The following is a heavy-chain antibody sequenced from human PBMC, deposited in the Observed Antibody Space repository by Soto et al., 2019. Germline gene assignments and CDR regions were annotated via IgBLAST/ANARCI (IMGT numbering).Heavy chain of an antibody. CDR2: VEYGGST. D-gene: IGHD3-10*02. CDR3: ARHVRGAVTMNWFDP. CDR1: GGSIISSNFY. Sequence: QLQESGPGLVKPSETLSLTCTVSGGSIISSNFYWGWIRQPPGKGLEWIGSVEYGGSTYDNQSLKSRVTLSADTSKNQFSLKLTSVTAADTAIYYCARHVRGAVTMNWFDPWGHGTLVTVSS. J-gene: IGHJ5*02. V-gene: IGHV4-39*01.